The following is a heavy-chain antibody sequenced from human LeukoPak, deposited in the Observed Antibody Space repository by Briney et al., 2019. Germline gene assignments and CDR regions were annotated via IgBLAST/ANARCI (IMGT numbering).Heavy chain of an antibody. J-gene: IGHJ4*02. CDR1: GFSFSSYV. CDR3: AKDQRILVIITTDFDY. Sequence: GGSLRLSCAASGFSFSSYVMNWVRQAPGKGLEWVSAISGSGGSTYYADSVKGRFTISRDNSKSTLYLQMNSLRAEYTAVYYCAKDQRILVIITTDFDYWGQGTLATVSS. D-gene: IGHD3-22*01. CDR2: ISGSGGST. V-gene: IGHV3-23*01.